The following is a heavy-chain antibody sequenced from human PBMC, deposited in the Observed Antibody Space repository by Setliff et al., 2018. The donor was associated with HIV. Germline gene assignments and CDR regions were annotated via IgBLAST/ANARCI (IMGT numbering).Heavy chain of an antibody. CDR1: EDTFNSYT. D-gene: IGHD3-10*01. J-gene: IGHJ4*02. V-gene: IGHV1-69*02. Sequence: SVKVSCKASEDTFNSYTIHWVRQTPGRGLEWMGRTIPVLSMSNFALKFQGRGSIFADKSTSTAYLGLNGLTSEDTAIYYCATSFGSGVAPFDNWGQGTLVTVSS. CDR3: ATSFGSGVAPFDN. CDR2: TIPVLSMS.